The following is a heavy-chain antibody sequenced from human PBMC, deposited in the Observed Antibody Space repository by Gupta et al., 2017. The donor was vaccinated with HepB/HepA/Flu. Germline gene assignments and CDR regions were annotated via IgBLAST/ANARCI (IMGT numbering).Heavy chain of an antibody. CDR2: ISWDGGST. D-gene: IGHD3-22*01. CDR3: AKGNYYDSSGYYDSSFDY. Sequence: EVQLVESGGVVVQPGASVRLSCAGCGFTFVDYTLLWVRQDPGKGLEWISLISWDGGSTYYADSVKGRFTISRDNSKNSLYLQMNSLRTEDTALYYCAKGNYYDSSGYYDSSFDYWGQGTLVTVSS. CDR1: GFTFVDYT. J-gene: IGHJ4*02. V-gene: IGHV3-43*01.